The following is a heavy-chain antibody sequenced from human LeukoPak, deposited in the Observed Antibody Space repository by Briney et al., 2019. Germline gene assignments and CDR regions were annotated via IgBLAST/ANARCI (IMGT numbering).Heavy chain of an antibody. V-gene: IGHV4-34*01. CDR2: INHSVST. CDR1: GGSFSGYY. Sequence: PSETLSLTCAVYGGSFSGYYWSWIRQPPGKGLEWVGEINHSVSTHYNPSLKSRVTISVDTSKNQFSLKLSSVTAADTAVYYCARGRGTIIHDFWSGYYRRPYNWFDPWGQGTLVTVSS. J-gene: IGHJ5*02. CDR3: ARGRGTIIHDFWSGYYRRPYNWFDP. D-gene: IGHD3-3*01.